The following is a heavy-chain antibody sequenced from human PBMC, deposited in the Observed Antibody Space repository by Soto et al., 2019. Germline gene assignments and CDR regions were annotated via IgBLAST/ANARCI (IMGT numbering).Heavy chain of an antibody. V-gene: IGHV3-23*01. CDR1: GFTFSSYA. CDR3: AKPDTAMVTFSAFDI. CDR2: ISGSGGST. D-gene: IGHD5-18*01. J-gene: IGHJ3*02. Sequence: GGSLRLSCAAPGFTFSSYAMSWVRQAPGKGLEWVSAISGSGGSTYYADSVKGRFTISRDNSKNTLYLQMNSLRAEDTAVYYCAKPDTAMVTFSAFDIWGQGTMVTVSS.